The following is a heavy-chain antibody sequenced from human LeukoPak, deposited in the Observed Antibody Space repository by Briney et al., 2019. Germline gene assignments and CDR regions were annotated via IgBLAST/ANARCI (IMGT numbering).Heavy chain of an antibody. CDR3: ARGYCSGGSCYMAPNWFDP. Sequence: SGPTLVKPTQTLTLTCTFSGFSLSTSGVGVGWIRQPPGKALEWLALINWDDDKRYSPSLKSRLTITKDTSKNQVVLTMTNMDPVDTATYYCARGYCSGGSCYMAPNWFDPWGQGTLVTVSS. J-gene: IGHJ5*02. CDR1: GFSLSTSGVG. D-gene: IGHD2-15*01. V-gene: IGHV2-5*02. CDR2: INWDDDK.